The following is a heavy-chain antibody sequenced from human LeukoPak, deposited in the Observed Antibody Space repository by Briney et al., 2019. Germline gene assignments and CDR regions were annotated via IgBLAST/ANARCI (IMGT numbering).Heavy chain of an antibody. J-gene: IGHJ5*02. V-gene: IGHV1-2*06. CDR2: INPNSGGT. Sequence: ASVKVSCKASGYTFTTYPINWVRQAPGQGLEWMGRINPNSGGTNYAQKFQGRVTMTRDTSISTAYMELSRLRSDDTAVYYCARVAVANWFDPWGQGTLVTVSS. CDR1: GYTFTTYP. CDR3: ARVAVANWFDP. D-gene: IGHD2-15*01.